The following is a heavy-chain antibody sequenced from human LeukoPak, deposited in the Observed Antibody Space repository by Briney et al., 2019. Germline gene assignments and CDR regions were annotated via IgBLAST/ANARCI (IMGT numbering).Heavy chain of an antibody. V-gene: IGHV4-34*01. CDR2: INHSGST. Sequence: SETLCLSCAASGVSFSGYYWSWIRQPPGKGLEWIGEINHSGSTNYNPSLKSRVTISVDTSKNQFSLKLSTETAAGTAVYYCARGVVVVPATSNFAYWGQGTLVTVSS. CDR1: GVSFSGYY. CDR3: ARGVVVVPATSNFAY. J-gene: IGHJ4*02. D-gene: IGHD2-2*01.